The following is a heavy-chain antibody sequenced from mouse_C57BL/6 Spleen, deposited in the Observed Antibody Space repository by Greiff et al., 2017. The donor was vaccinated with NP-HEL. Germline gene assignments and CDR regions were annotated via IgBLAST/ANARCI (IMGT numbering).Heavy chain of an antibody. V-gene: IGHV1-82*01. D-gene: IGHD3-1*01. J-gene: IGHJ4*01. Sequence: VMLVESGPELVKPGASVKISCKASGYAFSSSWMNWVKQRPGKGLEWIGRIYPGDGDTNYNGKFKGKATLTADKSSSTAYMQLSSLTSEDSAVYFCARRGSPSGYYAMDYWGQGTSVTVSS. CDR3: ARRGSPSGYYAMDY. CDR2: IYPGDGDT. CDR1: GYAFSSSW.